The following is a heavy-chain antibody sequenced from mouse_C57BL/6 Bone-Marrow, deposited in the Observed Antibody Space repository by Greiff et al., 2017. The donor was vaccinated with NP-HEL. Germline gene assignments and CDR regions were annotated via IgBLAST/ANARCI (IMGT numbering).Heavy chain of an antibody. CDR3: ARDRAQTTVVEYAMDY. D-gene: IGHD1-1*01. CDR2: ISDGGSYT. Sequence: DVKLQESGGGLVKPGGSLKLSCAASGFTFSSYAMSWVRQTPEKRLEWVATISDGGSYTYYPDNVKGRFTISRDNAKNNLYLQMSHLKSEDTAMYYCARDRAQTTVVEYAMDYWGQGTSVTVSS. J-gene: IGHJ4*01. CDR1: GFTFSSYA. V-gene: IGHV5-4*01.